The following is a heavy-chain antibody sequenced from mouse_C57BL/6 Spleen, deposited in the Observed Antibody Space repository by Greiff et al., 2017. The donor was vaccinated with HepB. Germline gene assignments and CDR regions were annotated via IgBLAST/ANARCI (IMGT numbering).Heavy chain of an antibody. V-gene: IGHV1-62-2*01. Sequence: LVESGAELVKPGASVKLSCKASGYTFTEYTIHWVKQRSGQGLEWIGWFYPGSGSIKYNEKFKDKATLTADKSSSTVYMELSRLTSEDSAVYFCARHEIHYYGSSYGYFDVWGTGTTVTVSS. CDR3: ARHEIHYYGSSYGYFDV. CDR1: GYTFTEYT. J-gene: IGHJ1*03. CDR2: FYPGSGSI. D-gene: IGHD1-1*01.